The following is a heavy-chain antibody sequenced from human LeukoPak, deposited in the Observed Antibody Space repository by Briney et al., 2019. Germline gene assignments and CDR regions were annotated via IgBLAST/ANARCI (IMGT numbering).Heavy chain of an antibody. J-gene: IGHJ4*02. D-gene: IGHD6-19*01. CDR2: ISGSDNST. Sequence: GGSLRLSCAASGFTFSSYAMSWVRQAPGKGLEWVSAISGSDNSTYYADSVKGRFTISRDNSKNTLYLQMNSLRAEDTAVYYCARDSSGWNRVDYWGQGTLVTVSS. CDR3: ARDSSGWNRVDY. V-gene: IGHV3-23*01. CDR1: GFTFSSYA.